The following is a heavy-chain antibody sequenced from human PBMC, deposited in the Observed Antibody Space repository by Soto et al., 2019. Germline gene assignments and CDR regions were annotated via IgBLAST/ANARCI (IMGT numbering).Heavy chain of an antibody. CDR3: ARPASGGSSDAFDV. V-gene: IGHV5-10-1*01. CDR2: IDPTDSFT. Sequence: EECLTSSCKASGYKFTTFWLNWVLQTPGKGLEWLGRIDPTDSFTNYSPPFEGHVTISVDRSISTAYLQWNSLQASDTAIYYCARPASGGSSDAFDVWGQGTTVTVSS. J-gene: IGHJ3*01. CDR1: GYKFTTFW. D-gene: IGHD2-15*01.